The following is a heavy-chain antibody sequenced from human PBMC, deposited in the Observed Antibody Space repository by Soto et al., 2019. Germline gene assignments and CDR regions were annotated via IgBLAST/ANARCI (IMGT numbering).Heavy chain of an antibody. CDR3: AHRLAMMDAFDV. J-gene: IGHJ3*01. Sequence: QITLKESGPTLVKPTQTLTLTCTLSGFSLTTSGRGVGWIRQPPGKALEWLALFFWGDDKRYSPSLKTRLTISKDTSKDQVFLTMTNMGPEDTATYYCAHRLAMMDAFDVGGQGTVVTVSS. D-gene: IGHD3-16*01. V-gene: IGHV2-5*02. CDR2: FFWGDDK. CDR1: GFSLTTSGRG.